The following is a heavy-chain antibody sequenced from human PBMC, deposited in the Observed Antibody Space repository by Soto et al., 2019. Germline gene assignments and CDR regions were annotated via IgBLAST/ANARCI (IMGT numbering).Heavy chain of an antibody. V-gene: IGHV1-69*01. CDR2: IIPLFGTT. D-gene: IGHD7-27*01. Sequence: QVQVVQSGVEVRRPGSSVKVSCKASGDTFKNCVISWVRQAPGQGLEWMGGIIPLFGTTDFAQRFQGRLTITTDECTTTAYMELSRLGSEDTATYYCAAELGFGNLAVVWGQGTMVIVSS. CDR1: GDTFKNCV. J-gene: IGHJ6*02. CDR3: AAELGFGNLAVV.